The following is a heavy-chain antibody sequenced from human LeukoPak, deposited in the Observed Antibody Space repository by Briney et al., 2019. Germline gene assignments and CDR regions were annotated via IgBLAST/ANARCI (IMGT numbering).Heavy chain of an antibody. J-gene: IGHJ4*02. CDR3: TRVDYYCSGGSCHATAFDY. D-gene: IGHD2-15*01. CDR2: ISTSSSYI. Sequence: IPGGSLRLSCKASGFTFSRYNMNWVRQAPGKGLEWVSSISTSSSYIYYADSVKGRLTISRDNAKNSLYLQMNSLRAEDTAAYYCTRVDYYCSGGSCHATAFDYWGQGTLVTVSS. CDR1: GFTFSRYN. V-gene: IGHV3-21*01.